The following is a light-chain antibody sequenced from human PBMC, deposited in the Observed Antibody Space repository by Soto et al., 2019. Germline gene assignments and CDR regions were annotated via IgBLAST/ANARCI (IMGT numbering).Light chain of an antibody. CDR1: SSDVGGYKY. CDR2: DVS. CDR3: SSYTSSSTVV. V-gene: IGLV2-14*01. Sequence: QSALTQPASVSGSPGQSITISCTGTSSDVGGYKYVSWYQQHPGKAPKLMIYDVSNRPSELSNRFSGSKSGHTGSLTISGLQAEDEADYYCSSYTSSSTVVFGGGTKLPVL. J-gene: IGLJ2*01.